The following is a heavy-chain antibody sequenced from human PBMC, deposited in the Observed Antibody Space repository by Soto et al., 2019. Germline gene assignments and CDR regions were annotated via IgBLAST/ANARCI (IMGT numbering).Heavy chain of an antibody. CDR1: GYTFTNYY. Sequence: ASVKVSCKASGYTFTNYYVQWVRQAPGQGLEWMGVIHPDGGHTTYSQTFQDRVTMTRDTFTSTIYMELSSLRSEDTAVYYCARGDNDYWGQGTLVTVSS. CDR3: ARGDNDY. J-gene: IGHJ4*02. V-gene: IGHV1-46*01. CDR2: IHPDGGHT.